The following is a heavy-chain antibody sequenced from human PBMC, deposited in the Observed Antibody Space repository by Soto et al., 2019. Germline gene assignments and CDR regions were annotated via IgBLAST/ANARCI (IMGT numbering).Heavy chain of an antibody. CDR2: ISGSGGST. J-gene: IGHJ4*02. Sequence: GGSLRLSCAASGFTFSSYAMSWVRQAPGKGLEWVSAISGSGGSTYYAGSVKGRFTISRDNSKNTLYLQMNSLRAEDTAVYYCAKDPSTTVTTPSDYWGQGTLVTVSS. D-gene: IGHD4-4*01. V-gene: IGHV3-23*01. CDR1: GFTFSSYA. CDR3: AKDPSTTVTTPSDY.